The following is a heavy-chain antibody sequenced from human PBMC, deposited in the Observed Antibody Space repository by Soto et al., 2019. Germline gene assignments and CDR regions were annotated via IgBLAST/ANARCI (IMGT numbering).Heavy chain of an antibody. CDR2: IHGGGNSA. J-gene: IGHJ4*02. Sequence: EVQLLESGGDLVQPGRSLRLSCAASGFTFSGYAMSWVRQAPGKGLEWVSVIHGGGNSAYYADSVKGRFTISRDNTKNPLYLQMSSLRGEDTAVYHSAKDSCRLTTSCYFDYWGQGTLATVSS. D-gene: IGHD4-17*01. V-gene: IGHV3-23*01. CDR1: GFTFSGYA. CDR3: AKDSCRLTTSCYFDY.